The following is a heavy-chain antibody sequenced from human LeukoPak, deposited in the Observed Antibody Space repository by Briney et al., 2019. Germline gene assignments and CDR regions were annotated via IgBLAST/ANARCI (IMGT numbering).Heavy chain of an antibody. CDR2: IYYSCIT. CDR3: TTYTWFGELFWFDP. D-gene: IGHD3-10*01. J-gene: IGHJ5*02. V-gene: IGHV4-30-4*01. CDR1: DGSISSGDYS. Sequence: SQTLSLTCTVSDGSISSGDYSWSWIRQPPGKGLGWNGYIYYSCITYCNPSLKSRVPISVDTSKKYFSHKLSSVIAADTAVYYCTTYTWFGELFWFDPWGQGTLVTVSS.